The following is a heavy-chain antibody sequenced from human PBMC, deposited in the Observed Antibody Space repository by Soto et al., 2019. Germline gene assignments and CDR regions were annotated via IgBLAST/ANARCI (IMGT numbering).Heavy chain of an antibody. Sequence: EVQLLESGGGLVQPGGSLRLSCAASGFTFSNYAMSWVRQAPGKGLEWVSAISGSGDSTYYADSVKGRFTISRDQSKNTLFLQMHSLGAEDTALYYWAKDEEAELLFGVVTISRFDSWGQGTLVNGSS. V-gene: IGHV3-23*01. CDR1: GFTFSNYA. J-gene: IGHJ4*02. CDR2: ISGSGDST. CDR3: AKDEEAELLFGVVTISRFDS. D-gene: IGHD3-3*01.